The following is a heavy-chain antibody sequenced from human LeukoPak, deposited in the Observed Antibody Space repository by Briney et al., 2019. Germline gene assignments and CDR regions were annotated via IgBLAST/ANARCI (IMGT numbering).Heavy chain of an antibody. D-gene: IGHD3-9*01. J-gene: IGHJ6*02. V-gene: IGHV3-30-3*01. CDR1: GFTFSSYA. CDR2: ISYDGSNK. Sequence: PGGSLRLSCAASGFTFSSYAMHWVRQAPGKGLEWVAVISYDGSNKYYADSVKGRFTISRDNSKNTLYLQMNSLRAEDTAVYYCARDAYYDILTGIYYYYGMDVWAKGPRSPSP. CDR3: ARDAYYDILTGIYYYYGMDV.